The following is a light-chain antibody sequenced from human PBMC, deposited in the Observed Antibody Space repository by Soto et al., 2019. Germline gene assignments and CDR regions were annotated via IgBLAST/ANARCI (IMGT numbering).Light chain of an antibody. CDR1: QGIRHY. V-gene: IGKV1-27*01. CDR2: AAS. J-gene: IGKJ3*01. Sequence: DIEMTQSPSSLSASLGDRVTITCRAIQGIRHYIAWYQQKPGKAPKLLIYAASTLQSGVPSRFSGSGSGTDFTITSNSQHTQHAPTYSCPKYSRGPLFGPWTKVDIK. CDR3: PKYSRGPL.